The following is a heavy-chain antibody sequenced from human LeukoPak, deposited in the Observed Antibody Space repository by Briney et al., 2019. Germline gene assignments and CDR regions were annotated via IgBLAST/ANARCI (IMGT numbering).Heavy chain of an antibody. CDR2: INAGNGNT. D-gene: IGHD3-10*01. Sequence: ASVKVSCKASGYTFISYAMHWVCQAPGQRVEWMGWINAGNGNTKYSQKFQGRVTITRDTSASTAYMELRSLRSEDTAVYYCARETVRGVITYYYYRMDVWDKGTTVTVSS. V-gene: IGHV1-3*01. J-gene: IGHJ6*04. CDR3: ARETVRGVITYYYYRMDV. CDR1: GYTFISYA.